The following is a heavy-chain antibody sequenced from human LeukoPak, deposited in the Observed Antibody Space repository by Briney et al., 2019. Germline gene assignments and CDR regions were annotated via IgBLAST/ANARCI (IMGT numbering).Heavy chain of an antibody. CDR1: GGSISSGGYY. CDR3: ARCSTSSEKAFDI. Sequence: TSETLSLTCTVSGGSISSGGYYWSWIRQPPGKGLEWIGYIYHSGSTYYNPSLKSRVTISVDKSKNQFSLKLSSVTAADTAVYYCARCSTSSEKAFDIWGQGTMVTVSS. D-gene: IGHD2-2*01. J-gene: IGHJ3*02. V-gene: IGHV4-30-2*01. CDR2: IYHSGST.